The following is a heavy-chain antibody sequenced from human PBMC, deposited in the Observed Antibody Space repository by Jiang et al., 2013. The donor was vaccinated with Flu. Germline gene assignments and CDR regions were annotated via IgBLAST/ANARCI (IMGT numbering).Heavy chain of an antibody. J-gene: IGHJ6*02. V-gene: IGHV3-7*03. D-gene: IGHD4-23*01. CDR1: GFTFSSYW. CDR2: IKHEDGSEK. CDR3: ARSPGGKGDYGMDV. Sequence: VQLLESGGGLVQPGGSLRLSCAASGFTFSSYWMNWVRQAPGKGLEWVANIKHEDGSEKYNVDSVKGRFTISRDNAKNLXYLQMNRLRVEDTAVYYCARSPGGKGDYGMDVWGQGTTGHRLL.